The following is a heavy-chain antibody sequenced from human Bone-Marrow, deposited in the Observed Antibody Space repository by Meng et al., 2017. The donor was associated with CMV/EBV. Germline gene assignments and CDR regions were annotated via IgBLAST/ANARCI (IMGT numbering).Heavy chain of an antibody. D-gene: IGHD3-22*01. V-gene: IGHV6-1*01. Sequence: SQTLSLTCAIFGDSVSSNSAAWNWIRQSPSRGLEWLGRTYYRSKWYNDYAVSVKSRITINPDTSKNQSSLQLNSVTPEDTAVYYCARAVDDYDSSGYYYWDWGQGTLVTVSS. CDR2: TYYRSKWYN. CDR1: GDSVSSNSAA. CDR3: ARAVDDYDSSGYYYWD. J-gene: IGHJ4*02.